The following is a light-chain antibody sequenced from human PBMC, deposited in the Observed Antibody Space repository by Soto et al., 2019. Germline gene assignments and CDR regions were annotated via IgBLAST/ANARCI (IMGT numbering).Light chain of an antibody. J-gene: IGKJ2*01. V-gene: IGKV1-5*03. CDR1: QSVSNL. CDR2: KAS. Sequence: DIPMTQSPSTLSASVGDRVTITCRASQSVSNLLAWYQQKPGKAPKLLISKASNLESGGPSRFSGSGSGTQFALIISSRQPDDSASYYCEQYHHYSSCGQGTKL. CDR3: EQYHHYSS.